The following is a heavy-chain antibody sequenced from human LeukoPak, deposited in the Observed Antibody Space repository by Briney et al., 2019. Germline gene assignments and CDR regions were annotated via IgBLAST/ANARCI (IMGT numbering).Heavy chain of an antibody. CDR3: AKGLSYDYYYMDA. D-gene: IGHD2/OR15-2a*01. Sequence: PGGSLRLSCAASGFTFSSYAMHWVRQAPGKGLEWVAFIRYDGSNKYCADSVKGRFTISRDNSKNTLYLQMNSLRAEDTAVYYCAKGLSYDYYYMDAWGKGTTVTISS. J-gene: IGHJ6*03. CDR1: GFTFSSYA. V-gene: IGHV3-30*02. CDR2: IRYDGSNK.